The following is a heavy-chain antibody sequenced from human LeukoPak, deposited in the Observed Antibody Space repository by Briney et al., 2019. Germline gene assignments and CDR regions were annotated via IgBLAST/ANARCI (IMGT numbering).Heavy chain of an antibody. V-gene: IGHV3-21*01. CDR1: GFTFSSYS. J-gene: IGHJ4*02. Sequence: PGGSLRLSCAASGFTFSSYSIHWVRQAPGKGLEWVSSISSGGTYIYYADSVKGRFTISRDNAKRSLFLQMNSLRGEDTAVYYCARDDERDYTNMVGATLDYWGQGTLVTVSS. D-gene: IGHD1-26*01. CDR3: ARDDERDYTNMVGATLDY. CDR2: ISSGGTYI.